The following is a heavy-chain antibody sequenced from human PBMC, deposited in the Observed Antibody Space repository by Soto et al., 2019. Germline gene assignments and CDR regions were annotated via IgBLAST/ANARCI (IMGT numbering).Heavy chain of an antibody. J-gene: IGHJ1*01. Sequence: ASVKVSCKASGYTFTSYVMHWVRQAPGQRLEWMGWINAGNGKTKCSQKFQGRVTISRDTSANTAYMELSSLRSEGTAVYYCAREFPSLSSSWREYFQHWGQGTLVTVSS. V-gene: IGHV1-3*01. CDR1: GYTFTSYV. D-gene: IGHD6-13*01. CDR2: INAGNGKT. CDR3: AREFPSLSSSWREYFQH.